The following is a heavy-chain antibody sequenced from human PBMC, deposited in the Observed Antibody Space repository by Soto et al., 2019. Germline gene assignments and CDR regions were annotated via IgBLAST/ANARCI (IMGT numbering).Heavy chain of an antibody. CDR2: VYSIGTT. D-gene: IGHD3-10*01. V-gene: IGHV4-4*07. J-gene: IGHJ4*02. CDR3: ARDIGSYAYGEGY. Sequence: QVQLQESGPGLVKPSETLSLTCSVSGGSINSYWWSWIRQPAGKGLEWIGRVYSIGTTDYNPSLNSRATLSVETSKNQFSLKLSSVTAADTAVYYCARDIGSYAYGEGYWGQGIQVTVSS. CDR1: GGSINSYW.